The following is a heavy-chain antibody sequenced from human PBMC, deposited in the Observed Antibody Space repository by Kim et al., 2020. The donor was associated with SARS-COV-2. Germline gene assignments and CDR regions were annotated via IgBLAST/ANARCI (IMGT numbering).Heavy chain of an antibody. V-gene: IGHV4-39*01. CDR3: ERLIRLVGLDV. J-gene: IGHJ6*02. Sequence: TDYNPSLKDPVTISVDTSKNHFSLKLSYVTAADTAVYYCERLIRLVGLDVWGQGTTVTVSS. D-gene: IGHD1-1*01. CDR2: T.